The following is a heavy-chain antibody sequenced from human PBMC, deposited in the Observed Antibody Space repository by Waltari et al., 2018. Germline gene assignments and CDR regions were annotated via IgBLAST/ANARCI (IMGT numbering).Heavy chain of an antibody. Sequence: EVQLVESGGGLVQPGGSLRLLCAASGFTFRNYEMNWVRQAPGKGLEVVSYISSGASTIFYADSVKGRFTISRDNAKNSVYLEMNSLRADDTAIYYCARGEGGAIEYWGQGTLVTVSS. J-gene: IGHJ4*01. CDR1: GFTFRNYE. D-gene: IGHD3-16*02. CDR3: ARGEGGAIEY. CDR2: ISSGASTI. V-gene: IGHV3-48*03.